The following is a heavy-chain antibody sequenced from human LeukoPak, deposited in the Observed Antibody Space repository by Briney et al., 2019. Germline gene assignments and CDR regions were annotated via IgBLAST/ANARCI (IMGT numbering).Heavy chain of an antibody. CDR1: GFTFSSHD. V-gene: IGHV3-21*04. CDR2: ITTATSSYI. CDR3: ANDIVVVPAANY. D-gene: IGHD2-2*01. J-gene: IGHJ4*02. Sequence: GGSLGLSCVASGFTFSSHDMNWVRQAPGKGLEWVSSITTATSSYIYYADSVKGRFTISRDNSKNTLYLQMNSLRAEDTAVYYCANDIVVVPAANYWGQGTLVTVSS.